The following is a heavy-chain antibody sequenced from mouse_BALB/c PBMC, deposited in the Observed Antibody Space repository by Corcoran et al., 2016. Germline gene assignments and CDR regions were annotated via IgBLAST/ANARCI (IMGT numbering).Heavy chain of an antibody. CDR2: INTYTGEP. Sequence: QIQLVQSGPELKKPGETVKISCKASGYTFTNYGMNWVKQAPGKGLKWMGWINTYTGEPTYADDFKGRFAFSLETSASTAYLQINNLKNEDTATYVCARSITTVVALYWYFDVWCAGTTFTVSS. D-gene: IGHD1-1*01. V-gene: IGHV9-3-1*01. CDR1: GYTFTNYG. J-gene: IGHJ1*01. CDR3: ARSITTVVALYWYFDV.